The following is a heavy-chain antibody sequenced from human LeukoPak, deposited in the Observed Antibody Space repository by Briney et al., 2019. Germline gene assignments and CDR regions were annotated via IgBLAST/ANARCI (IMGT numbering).Heavy chain of an antibody. J-gene: IGHJ5*02. D-gene: IGHD2-2*01. V-gene: IGHV4-34*01. CDR3: ARGQLGYCSSTSCYGAKNWFDP. CDR1: GGSFSGYY. CDR2: INHSGST. Sequence: PSETLSLTCAVYGGSFSGYYWSWIRQPPGKGLEWIGEINHSGSTNYNPSLKSRVTISVDTSKNQLSLKLSSVTAADTAVYYCARGQLGYCSSTSCYGAKNWFDPWGQGTLVTVSS.